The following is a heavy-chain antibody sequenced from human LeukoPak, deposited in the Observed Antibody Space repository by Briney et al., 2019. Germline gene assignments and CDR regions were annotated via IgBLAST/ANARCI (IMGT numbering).Heavy chain of an antibody. CDR3: ARDYYDFWSGSLWGNFDY. CDR2: ISSSSSYI. Sequence: PGGSLRLSCAASGFTFSSYSMNWVRQAPGEGLEWVSSISSSSSYIYYADSVKGRFTISRDNAKNSLYLQMNSLRAEDTAVYYCARDYYDFWSGSLWGNFDYWGQGTLVTVSS. CDR1: GFTFSSYS. J-gene: IGHJ4*02. V-gene: IGHV3-21*01. D-gene: IGHD3-3*01.